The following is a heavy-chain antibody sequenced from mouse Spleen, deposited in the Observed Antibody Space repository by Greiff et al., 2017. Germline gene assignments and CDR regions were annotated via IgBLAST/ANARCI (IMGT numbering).Heavy chain of an antibody. Sequence: QVQLQQSGPELVKPGASVRISCKASGYTFTSYYIHWVKQRPGQGLEWIGWIYPGNVNTKYNEKFKGKATLTADKSSSTAYMQLSSLTSEDSAVYFCARGGYYFDYWGQGTTLTVSS. CDR1: GYTFTSYY. CDR2: IYPGNVNT. CDR3: ARGGYYFDY. V-gene: IGHV1S56*01. J-gene: IGHJ2*01.